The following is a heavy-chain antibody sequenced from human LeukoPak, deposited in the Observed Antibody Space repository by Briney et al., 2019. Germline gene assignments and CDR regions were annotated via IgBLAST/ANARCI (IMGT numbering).Heavy chain of an antibody. CDR1: GAIISDNFY. CDR2: INYSGTT. J-gene: IGHJ4*02. V-gene: IGHV4-39*01. Sequence: PSETLSLTCTVSGAIISDNFYWGWVRQPPGKGLEWVGSINYSGTTYYNPSLRSRVSISVDTSRTQFFLRLNSVTVADTAVYYCGRLFDSWGQGILVTVAS. CDR3: GRLFDS.